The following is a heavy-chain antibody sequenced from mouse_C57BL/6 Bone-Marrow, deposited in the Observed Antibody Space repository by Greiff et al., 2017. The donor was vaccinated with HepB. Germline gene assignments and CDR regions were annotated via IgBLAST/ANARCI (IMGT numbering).Heavy chain of an antibody. CDR2: INPYNGDT. J-gene: IGHJ1*01. CDR3: ARLVTEYFDV. CDR1: GYSFTGYF. Sequence: VHVKQSGPELVKPGDSVKISCKASGYSFTGYFMNWVMQSHGKSLEWIGRINPYNGDTFYNQKFKGKATLTVDKSSSTAHMELRSLTSEDSAVYYCARLVTEYFDVWGSGTTVTVSS. D-gene: IGHD2-3*01. V-gene: IGHV1-20*01.